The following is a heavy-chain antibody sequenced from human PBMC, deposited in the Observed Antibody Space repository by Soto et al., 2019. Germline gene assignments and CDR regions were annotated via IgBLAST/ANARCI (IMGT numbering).Heavy chain of an antibody. Sequence: PGGSVRLSCVASGFSLANFPMNWVRQTPGKGLEWISYISPRGDNIYYAESVKCRFTISRDNARNSLFLQMSSLRDEDPALYYCAKGPNHTIGWPYYFVSWGAGVPVTVST. J-gene: IGHJ4*02. CDR2: ISPRGDNI. V-gene: IGHV3-48*02. D-gene: IGHD6-19*01. CDR1: GFSLANFP. CDR3: AKGPNHTIGWPYYFVS.